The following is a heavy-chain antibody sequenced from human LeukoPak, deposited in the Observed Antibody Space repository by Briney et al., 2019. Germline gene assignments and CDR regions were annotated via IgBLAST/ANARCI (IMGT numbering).Heavy chain of an antibody. CDR3: ARYTEYYFDY. CDR1: GFTFSTYW. D-gene: IGHD2-2*02. J-gene: IGHJ4*02. V-gene: IGHV3-7*01. CDR2: MKRDGGEV. Sequence: GGSLRLSCAASGFTFSTYWMTWVRQAPGKGLEWVANMKRDGGEVYYANSVKGHFTISRDNGKNSLYLQMNSLRAQDTPVSYCARYTEYYFDYWGQGPLVPVSS.